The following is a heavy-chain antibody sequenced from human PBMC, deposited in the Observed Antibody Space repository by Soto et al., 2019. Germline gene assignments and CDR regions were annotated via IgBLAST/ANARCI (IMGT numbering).Heavy chain of an antibody. V-gene: IGHV3-48*03. CDR2: ISSSGITI. D-gene: IGHD1-7*01. Sequence: EVQLVESGGGVVQPGRSLRLSCAASGFTFSSYEINWVRQAPGKGLEWLSYISSSGITIFYADSVKGRFTISRDNAKNSLFLQMTSLRAEDTAVYFCARGIWNYCDFWGQGTLVTVSS. CDR1: GFTFSSYE. J-gene: IGHJ4*02. CDR3: ARGIWNYCDF.